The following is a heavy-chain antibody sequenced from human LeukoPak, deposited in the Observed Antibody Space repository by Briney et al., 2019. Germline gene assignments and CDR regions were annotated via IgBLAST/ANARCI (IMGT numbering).Heavy chain of an antibody. J-gene: IGHJ4*02. CDR1: GGTFSSYA. V-gene: IGHV1-69*04. Sequence: SVKVSCKASGGTFSSYAISWVRQAPGQGLEWMGRIIPILGIANYAQKFQGRVTITADKSTSTAYMELSRLRSDDTAVYYCARMGYSSGYYYGYWGQGTLVTVSS. D-gene: IGHD3-22*01. CDR2: IIPILGIA. CDR3: ARMGYSSGYYYGY.